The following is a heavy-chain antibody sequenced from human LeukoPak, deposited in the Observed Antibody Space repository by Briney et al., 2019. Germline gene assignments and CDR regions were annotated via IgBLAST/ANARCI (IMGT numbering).Heavy chain of an antibody. Sequence: SETLSLTCTVSGGSISSSSYYWGWIRQPPGKGLEWIGSIYYSGSTYYNPSLKSRVTISVDTSKNQFSLQLSSVTAADTAVYYCAAYYYDSSGYFRRFDYWGQGTLVTVSS. CDR2: IYYSGST. CDR3: AAYYYDSSGYFRRFDY. J-gene: IGHJ4*02. D-gene: IGHD3-22*01. CDR1: GGSISSSSYY. V-gene: IGHV4-39*07.